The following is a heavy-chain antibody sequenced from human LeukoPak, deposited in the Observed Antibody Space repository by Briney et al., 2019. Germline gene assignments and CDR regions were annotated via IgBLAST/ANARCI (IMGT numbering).Heavy chain of an antibody. Sequence: PSETLSLTCTVSGGSISSYYWSWIRQPPGKRLEWIGYIYYSGSTNYNPSLKSRVTISVDTSKNQFSLKLSSVTAADTAVYYCARDHGSGWYSLDYWGQGTLVTVSS. CDR3: ARDHGSGWYSLDY. CDR1: GGSISSYY. J-gene: IGHJ4*02. CDR2: IYYSGST. V-gene: IGHV4-59*01. D-gene: IGHD6-19*01.